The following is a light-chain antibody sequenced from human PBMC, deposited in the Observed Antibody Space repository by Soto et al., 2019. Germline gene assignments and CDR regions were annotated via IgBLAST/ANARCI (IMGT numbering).Light chain of an antibody. CDR1: QTISNY. CDR2: RSS. V-gene: IGKV1-5*03. CDR3: QQYYIYAT. Sequence: DIQMTQSPSTLSASVGDRVTITCRASQTISNYLTWYQQRPGKAPKLLIYRSSILQNGVPSRFRGTGSGPEFTLTISSLQPDDFATYYCQQYYIYATFGQGTRVEI. J-gene: IGKJ1*01.